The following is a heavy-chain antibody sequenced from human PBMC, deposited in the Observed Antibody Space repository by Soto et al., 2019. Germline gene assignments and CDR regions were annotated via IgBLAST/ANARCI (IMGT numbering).Heavy chain of an antibody. D-gene: IGHD2-2*01. V-gene: IGHV4-59*01. CDR2: IYYSGST. J-gene: IGHJ4*02. CDR3: ARGLGYCSSTSCPMYYFDY. Sequence: KSSETLSLTCTVSGGSISSYYWSWIRQPPGKGLEWIGYIYYSGSTNYNPSLKSRVTISVDTSKNQFSLKLSSVTAADTAVYYCARGLGYCSSTSCPMYYFDYWGQGTLVTVSS. CDR1: GGSISSYY.